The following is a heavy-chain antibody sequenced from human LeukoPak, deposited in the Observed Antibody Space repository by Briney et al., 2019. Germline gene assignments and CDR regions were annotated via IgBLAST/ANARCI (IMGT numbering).Heavy chain of an antibody. CDR1: GFTFSNYW. J-gene: IGHJ4*02. V-gene: IGHV3-7*01. CDR3: AREYGSGTYYGHNFDY. CDR2: IKEDGSEK. D-gene: IGHD3-10*01. Sequence: PGASLRLSCAASGFTFSNYWLTWVRQAPGKGLEWVANIKEDGSEKHYVDSVKGRFTISRDNAKNSLYLQMNSLRAEDTAVYYCAREYGSGTYYGHNFDYWGQGTLVTVSS.